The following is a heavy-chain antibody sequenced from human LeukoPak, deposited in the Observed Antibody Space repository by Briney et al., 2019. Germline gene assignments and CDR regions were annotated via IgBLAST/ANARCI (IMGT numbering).Heavy chain of an antibody. CDR2: VYFDGGT. J-gene: IGHJ5*02. CDR1: GGSVTTGTYH. Sequence: SETLSLTCSVSGGSVTTGTYHWAWIRQPPGKGLEWIGSVYFDGGTHYNRSLQSRVAISVDTSKNQYSLRRSSVTAADTAVYYCARDHYYDGRGRFDPWGQGILVTVSS. V-gene: IGHV4-39*07. CDR3: ARDHYYDGRGRFDP. D-gene: IGHD3-16*01.